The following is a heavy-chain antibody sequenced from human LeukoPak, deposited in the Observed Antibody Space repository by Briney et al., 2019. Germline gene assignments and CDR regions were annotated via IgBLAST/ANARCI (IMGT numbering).Heavy chain of an antibody. V-gene: IGHV4-39*01. D-gene: IGHD3-22*01. CDR3: AIHDSSGSGAFDV. J-gene: IGHJ3*01. Sequence: PSETLSLTCTVSGGSSSSSSYSWGWIRQPPGKGLEWIGSYYYSGSPYYNPSLKRRVNISVDTSKNQLSLKLGSVIAADTVLYYCAIHDSSGSGAFDVWGQGTMVTVSS. CDR2: YYYSGSP. CDR1: GGSSSSSSYS.